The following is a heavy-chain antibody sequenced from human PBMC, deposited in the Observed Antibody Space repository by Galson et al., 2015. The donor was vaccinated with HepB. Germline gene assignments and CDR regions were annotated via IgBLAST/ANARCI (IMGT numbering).Heavy chain of an antibody. CDR1: GYDFDKYG. CDR3: ARDSRLELQLNNYYSYGMDV. CDR2: VSGYDGSA. J-gene: IGHJ6*02. D-gene: IGHD1-7*01. Sequence: SVKVSCKASGYDFDKYGLSWVRQAPGRGLEWMGWVSGYDGSANYSPKFQGRVTMTTQTSTGTAYLEMRSLRSDDTAVYYCARDSRLELQLNNYYSYGMDVWGQGTAVIVS. V-gene: IGHV1-18*01.